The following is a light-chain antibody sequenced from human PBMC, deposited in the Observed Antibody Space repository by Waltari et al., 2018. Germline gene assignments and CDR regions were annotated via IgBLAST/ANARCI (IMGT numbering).Light chain of an antibody. CDR1: GSNIGAGYD. V-gene: IGLV1-40*01. J-gene: IGLJ3*02. Sequence: QSVLTQPPSVSGTPGQSVTISCTGGGSNIGAGYDFHWYQQLRGAAPKVVIFGSTTRATGVTARFSASKSGTSASLAITGLQADDEADYYCQSYDNSLSSWVFGGGTKLTVL. CDR3: QSYDNSLSSWV. CDR2: GST.